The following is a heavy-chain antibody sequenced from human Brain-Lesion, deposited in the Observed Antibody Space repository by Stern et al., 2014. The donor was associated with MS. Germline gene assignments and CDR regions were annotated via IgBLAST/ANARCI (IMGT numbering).Heavy chain of an antibody. J-gene: IGHJ5*02. Sequence: QLVESGADVKKPGESLRISCQGSGYSFSSDWINWVRQVPGKGLEWMVRIDPSDSNPNYSPSFQGHVTISADKTINTAYLDWRSLKASDTAMYYCARHMGEGFSFSSWGQGTLVTVSS. CDR2: IDPSDSNP. CDR3: ARHMGEGFSFSS. CDR1: GYSFSSDW. D-gene: IGHD3-16*01. V-gene: IGHV5-10-1*01.